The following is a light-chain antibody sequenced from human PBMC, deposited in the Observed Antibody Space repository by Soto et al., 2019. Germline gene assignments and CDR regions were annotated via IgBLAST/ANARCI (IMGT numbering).Light chain of an antibody. V-gene: IGLV2-14*01. CDR3: NSYTSSSTRV. J-gene: IGLJ3*02. CDR1: SSDVGAYNY. CDR2: DVS. Sequence: QSVLTQPAAVSGSPGQSITISCTGTSSDVGAYNYVSWYQQHPGEAPKVIIYDVSDRPSGVSNRFSGSKSGNTASLTISGLQAEDEADYYCNSYTSSSTRVFGGGTKVTVL.